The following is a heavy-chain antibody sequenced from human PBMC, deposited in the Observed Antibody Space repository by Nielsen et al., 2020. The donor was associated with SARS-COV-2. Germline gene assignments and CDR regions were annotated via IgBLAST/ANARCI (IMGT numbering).Heavy chain of an antibody. Sequence: GSLRLSCTVSGGSISSYYWSWIRQPPGKGLEWIGYIYYSGSTNYNPSLKSRVTISVDTSKNQFSLKLSSVTAADTAVYYCAREGGYSSTWGQGTLVNVSS. CDR3: AREGGYSST. J-gene: IGHJ5*02. V-gene: IGHV4-59*01. D-gene: IGHD6-13*01. CDR2: IYYSGST. CDR1: GGSISSYY.